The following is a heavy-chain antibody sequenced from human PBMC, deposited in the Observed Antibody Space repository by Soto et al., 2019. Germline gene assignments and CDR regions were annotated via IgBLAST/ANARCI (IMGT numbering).Heavy chain of an antibody. CDR2: ISGSGVST. D-gene: IGHD1-1*01. Sequence: PGGSLRLSCTASGFTFSSYSISWVRQAPWKGLEWVSAISGSGVSTYYADSVKGRFTISRDNSKNTLYLQMNSLRAEDTAVYYWAKDRTGGFLQPVDDWGQGTLVAVSS. CDR3: AKDRTGGFLQPVDD. V-gene: IGHV3-23*01. CDR1: GFTFSSYS. J-gene: IGHJ4*02.